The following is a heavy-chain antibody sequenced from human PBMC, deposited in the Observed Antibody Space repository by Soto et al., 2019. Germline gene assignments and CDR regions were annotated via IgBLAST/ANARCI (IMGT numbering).Heavy chain of an antibody. CDR1: GGSITNYY. Sequence: QVQLQESGPGLVKPSETLSLTCTVSGGSITNYYCSWFRQPPGTGLEWIGYIQYNGYSAYNLSLKGRVTMSMDTSKTQFSLMLKYVTATDTAVYYCARHGFGSLHGLVDVWGQGTTVIVSS. V-gene: IGHV4-59*08. CDR2: IQYNGYS. J-gene: IGHJ6*02. D-gene: IGHD3-10*01. CDR3: ARHGFGSLHGLVDV.